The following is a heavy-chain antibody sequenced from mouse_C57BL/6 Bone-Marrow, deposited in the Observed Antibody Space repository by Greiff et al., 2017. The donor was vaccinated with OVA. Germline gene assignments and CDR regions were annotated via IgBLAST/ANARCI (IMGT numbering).Heavy chain of an antibody. J-gene: IGHJ1*03. D-gene: IGHD2-10*01. V-gene: IGHV1-69*01. Sequence: QVQLQQPGAELVMPGASVKLSCKASGYTFTSYWMHWVKQRPGQGLEWIGEIDPSDSYTNYNQKFKGKSTLTVDKSSSTAYMQLSSLTSEDSAVYYCARDLLWYFDVWGTGTTVTVSS. CDR3: ARDLLWYFDV. CDR1: GYTFTSYW. CDR2: IDPSDSYT.